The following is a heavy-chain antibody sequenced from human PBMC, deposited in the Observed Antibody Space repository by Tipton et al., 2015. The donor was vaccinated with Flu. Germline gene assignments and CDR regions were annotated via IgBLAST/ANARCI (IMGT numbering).Heavy chain of an antibody. J-gene: IGHJ4*02. D-gene: IGHD5-18*01. Sequence: TLSLTCTVSGDSVTSYYWTWIRQPPGKGLEWIGHVHYSGTTNYTPSLKSRVTMSLDTSKNQFSLTLSSVTAADTAVYYCARQRTVMVTDFWGQGTLVTVSS. CDR2: VHYSGTT. V-gene: IGHV4-59*08. CDR1: GDSVTSYY. CDR3: ARQRTVMVTDF.